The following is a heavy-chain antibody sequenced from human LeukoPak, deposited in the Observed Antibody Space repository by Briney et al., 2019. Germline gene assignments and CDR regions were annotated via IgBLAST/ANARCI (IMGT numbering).Heavy chain of an antibody. CDR3: AKGSPRGGLDS. Sequence: PGGSLRLSCAASGFTVSSNYMHWVRQAPGKGLEWVSSNSSSSRTINYADSVQGRFTVSRDNANNSMYLQMNELRREDTAVYYCAKGSPRGGLDSWGQGTLVTVSS. J-gene: IGHJ4*02. CDR2: NSSSSRTI. D-gene: IGHD1-14*01. CDR1: GFTVSSNY. V-gene: IGHV3-48*01.